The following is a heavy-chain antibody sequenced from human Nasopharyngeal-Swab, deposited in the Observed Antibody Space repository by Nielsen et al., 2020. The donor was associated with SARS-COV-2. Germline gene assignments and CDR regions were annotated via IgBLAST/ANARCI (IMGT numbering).Heavy chain of an antibody. D-gene: IGHD6-19*01. CDR2: IYGGDST. Sequence: LSLTCAVPGFTVSSNYMSWVRQAPGKGLEWVSVIYGGDSTYYADSVRGRFTVTRHISENTLHLQMNSLRAEDTAVYYCASSPSRGWYEYHLDNWGQGTLVTVSS. J-gene: IGHJ4*02. V-gene: IGHV3-53*04. CDR3: ASSPSRGWYEYHLDN. CDR1: GFTVSSNY.